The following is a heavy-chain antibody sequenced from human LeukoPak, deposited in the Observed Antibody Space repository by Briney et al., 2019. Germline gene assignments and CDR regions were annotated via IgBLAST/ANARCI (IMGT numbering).Heavy chain of an antibody. J-gene: IGHJ4*02. CDR2: ISAYNGNT. V-gene: IGHV1-18*01. Sequence: WASVKVSCKASGYTFTSYGISWVRQAPGQGLEWMGWISAYNGNTNYAQKLQGRVTMTTDTSTSTAYMELRSLRSDDTAVYYCARDRATYYYGSGSPDYWGQGTLVTVFS. D-gene: IGHD3-10*01. CDR1: GYTFTSYG. CDR3: ARDRATYYYGSGSPDY.